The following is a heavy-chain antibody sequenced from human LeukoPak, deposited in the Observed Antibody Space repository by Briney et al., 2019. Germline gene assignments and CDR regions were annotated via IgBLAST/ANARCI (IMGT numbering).Heavy chain of an antibody. CDR2: IYPGDSDT. CDR1: GYSFTSYW. CDR3: ARVDTAMVWAFDI. V-gene: IGHV5-51*01. J-gene: IGHJ3*02. D-gene: IGHD5-18*01. Sequence: GESLKISCKGSGYSFTSYWIGWVRPMPGKGLEWMGIIYPGDSDTRYSPSFQGQVTISADKSISTAYLQWSSLKASDTAMYYCARVDTAMVWAFDIWGQGTMVTVSS.